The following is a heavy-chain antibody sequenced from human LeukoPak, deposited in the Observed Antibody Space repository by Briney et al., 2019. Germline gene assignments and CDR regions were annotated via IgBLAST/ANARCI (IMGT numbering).Heavy chain of an antibody. CDR2: IKSEIDGKTT. CDR3: GTDGTHREGFKHG. J-gene: IGHJ1*01. Sequence: GGCLRLSCEASGFTFSHAWMSWVRQAPGKGLEWVGRIKSEIDGKTTNYSAPVKDIFFVARDDSTDTLYLQMNSQKTDGTGVYYCGTDGTHREGFKHGWGQSSLVIVS. V-gene: IGHV3-15*01. D-gene: IGHD5-24*01. CDR1: GFTFSHAW.